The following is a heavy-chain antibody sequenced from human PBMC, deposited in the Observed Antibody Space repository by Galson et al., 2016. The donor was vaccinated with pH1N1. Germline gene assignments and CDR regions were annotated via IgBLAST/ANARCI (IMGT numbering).Heavy chain of an antibody. CDR3: ARTPTSVVTVYSPFDV. J-gene: IGHJ6*02. D-gene: IGHD4-23*01. V-gene: IGHV1-69*13. Sequence: SVKVSCKVSEGTFTSSTITWVRHAPGQGLEWVGDIIPIFGTTTYALKFQGRVTLTADGSLHTAFMELSGRTSQETAVYYCARTPTSVVTVYSPFDVWGQGTTVTVSS. CDR2: IIPIFGTT. CDR1: EGTFTSST.